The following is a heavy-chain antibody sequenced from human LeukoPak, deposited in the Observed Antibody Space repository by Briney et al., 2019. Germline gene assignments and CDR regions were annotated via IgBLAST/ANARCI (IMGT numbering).Heavy chain of an antibody. D-gene: IGHD3-10*01. CDR3: ARVGRGGITMVRGVIGHLDYFDY. Sequence: SETLSLTCAAYGGSFSGYYWSWIRQPPGKGLEWIGEINHSGSTNYNPSLKSRVTISVNTSKNQFSLKLSSVTAADTAVYYCARVGRGGITMVRGVIGHLDYFDYWGQGTLVTVSS. CDR1: GGSFSGYY. J-gene: IGHJ4*02. V-gene: IGHV4-34*01. CDR2: INHSGST.